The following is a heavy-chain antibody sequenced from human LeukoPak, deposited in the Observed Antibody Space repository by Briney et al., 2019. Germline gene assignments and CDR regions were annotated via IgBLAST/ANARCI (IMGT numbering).Heavy chain of an antibody. Sequence: SETLSLTCTVSGGSISSSTYYWGWIRQPPGKRVEWIGSIYYTGSTYYNPSLKSRLALSVDTSKNQFSLKLSSVTAADTAVYYCARLILGYCSGGSCYSGDYWGQGTLVTVSS. J-gene: IGHJ4*02. CDR1: GGSISSSTYY. D-gene: IGHD2-15*01. CDR3: ARLILGYCSGGSCYSGDY. V-gene: IGHV4-39*01. CDR2: IYYTGST.